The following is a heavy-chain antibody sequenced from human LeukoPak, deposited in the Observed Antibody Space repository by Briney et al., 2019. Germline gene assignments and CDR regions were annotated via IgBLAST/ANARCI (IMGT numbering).Heavy chain of an antibody. V-gene: IGHV3-23*01. CDR3: AKVHDYDSSGYYY. CDR2: ISGSGGST. D-gene: IGHD3-22*01. CDR1: RFTFSSYA. Sequence: GGSLRLSCAASRFTFSSYAMSWVRQAPGKGLEWVSAISGSGGSTYYADSVKGRFTISRDNSKNTLYLQMNSLRAEDTAVYYCAKVHDYDSSGYYYWGQGTLVTVSS. J-gene: IGHJ4*02.